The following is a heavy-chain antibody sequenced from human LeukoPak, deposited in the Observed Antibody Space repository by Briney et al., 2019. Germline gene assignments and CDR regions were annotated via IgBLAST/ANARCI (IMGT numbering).Heavy chain of an antibody. CDR2: IYSGGST. D-gene: IGHD2-2*02. CDR3: AKDGCSSTSCYTESYYYYYYMDV. J-gene: IGHJ6*03. V-gene: IGHV3-53*05. Sequence: GGSLRLSCAASGFTVSSNYMSWVRQAPGKGLEWVSVIYSGGSTYYADSVKGRFTISRDNSKNTLYLQMNSLRAEDTAVYYCAKDGCSSTSCYTESYYYYYYMDVWGKGTTVTVSS. CDR1: GFTVSSNY.